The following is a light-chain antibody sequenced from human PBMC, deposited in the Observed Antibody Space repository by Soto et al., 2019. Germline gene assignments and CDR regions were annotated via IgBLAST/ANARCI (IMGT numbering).Light chain of an antibody. CDR1: SSNIGHNY. CDR2: DNN. V-gene: IGLV1-51*01. Sequence: QSVLTQSPSVSAAPGQKVTISCSGSSSNIGHNYVSWYQHLPGTAPKLLIYDNNKRSSGIPDRFSGSQSGTSATLGITGLQTGDEADYYCGTWDSGLSAVFGGATKLTVL. J-gene: IGLJ2*01. CDR3: GTWDSGLSAV.